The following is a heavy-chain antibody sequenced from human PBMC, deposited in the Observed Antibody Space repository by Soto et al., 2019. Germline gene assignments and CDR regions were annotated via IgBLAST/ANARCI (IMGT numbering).Heavy chain of an antibody. CDR3: ARAWGRVFDY. V-gene: IGHV4-59*01. Sequence: QVQLQESGPGLVKPSETLSLTCTVSGGSISSYYWSWIRQPPGKGLEWIGYIYYSGSTNYNPSLKSRGTISVDTSKNQFSLKVRSVTAADTAVYYCARAWGRVFDYWGQGTLVTVSS. D-gene: IGHD3-16*01. J-gene: IGHJ4*02. CDR1: GGSISSYY. CDR2: IYYSGST.